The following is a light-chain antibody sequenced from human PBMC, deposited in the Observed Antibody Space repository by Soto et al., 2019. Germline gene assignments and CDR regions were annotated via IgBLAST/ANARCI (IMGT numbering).Light chain of an antibody. J-gene: IGKJ5*01. CDR1: QSVSNNY. V-gene: IGKV3-20*01. CDR3: QHYVTSPLT. Sequence: IVLTHSPGTLSLPPGEIATLSFRASQSVSNNYLAWYQQKPGQAPRLLIYDASSRASGTPDRFSGSGSGTDFSLTISRLEPEDFAVYYCQHYVTSPLTFGQGTRLEIK. CDR2: DAS.